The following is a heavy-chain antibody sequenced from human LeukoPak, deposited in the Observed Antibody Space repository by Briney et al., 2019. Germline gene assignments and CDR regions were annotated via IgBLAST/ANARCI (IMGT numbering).Heavy chain of an antibody. D-gene: IGHD1-26*01. CDR3: ARADRNSRKDRKSTSGRIMGGTTPEERGPFDD. CDR2: FDPEDGET. CDR1: GYTLTELS. J-gene: IGHJ4*02. V-gene: IGHV1-24*01. Sequence: ASVKVSCKVSGYTLTELSMHWVRQAPGKGLEWMGGFDPEDGETIYAQKFQGRVTMAEDTSPDTAYMELSSLRSEDTAVYYCARADRNSRKDRKSTSGRIMGGTTPEERGPFDDWGQGTLVIVSS.